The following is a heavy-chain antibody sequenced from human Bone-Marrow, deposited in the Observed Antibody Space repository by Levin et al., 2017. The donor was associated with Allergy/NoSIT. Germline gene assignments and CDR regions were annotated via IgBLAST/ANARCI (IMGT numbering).Heavy chain of an antibody. Sequence: SETLSLTCAVYGGSFSGYYWSWIRQPPGKGLEWIGEINHSGSTNYNPSLKSRVTISVDTSKNQFSLKLSSVTAADTAVYYCARGRVAAPLDYWGQGTLVTVSS. CDR2: INHSGST. V-gene: IGHV4-34*01. D-gene: IGHD2-15*01. J-gene: IGHJ4*02. CDR1: GGSFSGYY. CDR3: ARGRVAAPLDY.